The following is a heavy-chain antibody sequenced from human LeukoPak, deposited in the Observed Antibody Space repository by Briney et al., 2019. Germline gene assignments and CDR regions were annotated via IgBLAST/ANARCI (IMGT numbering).Heavy chain of an antibody. J-gene: IGHJ5*02. CDR2: IYSGST. Sequence: PGGSLRLSCTVSGFTVSSNSMSWVRQAPGKGLEWVSFIYSGSTHYSDSVKGRFTISRDNSKNTLYLQMNSLRAEDTAVYYCARVPGVYFDISIGFGSGWFDPWGQGILVTVSS. D-gene: IGHD3-9*01. CDR3: ARVPGVYFDISIGFGSGWFDP. V-gene: IGHV3-53*01. CDR1: GFTVSSNS.